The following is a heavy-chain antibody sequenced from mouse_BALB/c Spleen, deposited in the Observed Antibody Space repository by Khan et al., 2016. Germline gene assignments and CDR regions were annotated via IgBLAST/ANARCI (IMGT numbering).Heavy chain of an antibody. CDR1: GYTFTSYT. V-gene: IGHV1-4*01. J-gene: IGHJ2*01. CDR3: GRGGWLLGYFDY. CDR2: VIPSTAYT. D-gene: IGHD2-3*01. Sequence: QVQLQQSGAELARPGASVKMSCKASGYTFTSYTMHWVKQGPGQGLEWIGYVIPSTAYTTYNQKFKDKSTLTADKSSSTAYMQLSSLTSENSAVYYCGRGGWLLGYFDYWGQGTTLTVSS.